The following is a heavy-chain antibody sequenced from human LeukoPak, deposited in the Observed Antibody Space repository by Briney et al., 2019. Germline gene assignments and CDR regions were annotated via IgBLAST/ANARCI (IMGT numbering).Heavy chain of an antibody. V-gene: IGHV3-21*01. CDR3: ATHIVGASGY. D-gene: IGHD1-26*01. CDR2: ISSSSSYI. CDR1: GFTFSSYS. J-gene: IGHJ4*02. Sequence: GGSLRLSCAASGFTFSSYSMNWVRQAPGKGLEWVSSISSSSSYIYYADSVKGRLTISRDNAKNSLYLQMNSLRAEDTAVYYCATHIVGASGYWGQGTLVPVSS.